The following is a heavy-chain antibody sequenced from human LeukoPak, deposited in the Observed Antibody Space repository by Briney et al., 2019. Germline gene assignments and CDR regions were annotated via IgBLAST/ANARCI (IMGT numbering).Heavy chain of an antibody. CDR1: GFTFSSYA. D-gene: IGHD1-1*01. J-gene: IGHJ4*02. CDR3: AKGRWSPDY. Sequence: GGSLRLSCAASGFTFSSYAMSWVRQAPGKGLEWVSLISDSGANTYYTDSVKGRFTISRDNSKNSLYLQMNSLRADGTAVYYCAKGRWSPDYWGQGTLVTVSS. V-gene: IGHV3-23*01. CDR2: ISDSGANT.